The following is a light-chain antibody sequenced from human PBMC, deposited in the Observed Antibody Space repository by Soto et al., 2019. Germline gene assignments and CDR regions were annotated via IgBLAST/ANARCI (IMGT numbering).Light chain of an antibody. J-gene: IGLJ3*02. CDR3: QSADSSGPRWV. Sequence: SYELTQPPSVSVSPGQTARITCSGDALPKQYAYWYQQKPGQAPVLVIYKDSERPSGIPERFSGSSSGTTVTLTISGVQAEDEADYYCQSADSSGPRWVFGGGTKVTVL. CDR2: KDS. CDR1: ALPKQY. V-gene: IGLV3-25*02.